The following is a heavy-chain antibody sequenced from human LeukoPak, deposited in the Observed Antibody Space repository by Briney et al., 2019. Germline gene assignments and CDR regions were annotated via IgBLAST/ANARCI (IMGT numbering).Heavy chain of an antibody. CDR1: GGSFGGYY. J-gene: IGHJ6*04. D-gene: IGHD3-10*01. V-gene: IGHV4-34*01. Sequence: PSETLSLTCAVYGGSFGGYYWSWIRQPPGKGLEWIGEINHSGSTNYNPSLKSRVTISVDTSKNRFSLKLSSVTAADTAVYYCARAVYYYGSGSYYYYYGMDVWGKGTTVTVSS. CDR3: ARAVYYYGSGSYYYYYGMDV. CDR2: INHSGST.